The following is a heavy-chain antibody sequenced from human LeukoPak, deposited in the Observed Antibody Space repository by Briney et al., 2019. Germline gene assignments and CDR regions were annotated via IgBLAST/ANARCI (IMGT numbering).Heavy chain of an antibody. CDR2: IHYSGLT. J-gene: IGHJ5*02. V-gene: IGHV4-59*12. D-gene: IGHD5-24*01. CDR3: AREWRWEAGLNWFDP. CDR1: GASISRDF. Sequence: PSETLSLTCSVSGASISRDFWSWIRQPPGKGLEWIGYIHYSGLTNYSPSLESRVTISVDTSQNQFSLKLTTVTAADTAVYYCAREWRWEAGLNWFDPWGQGTLVTVSS.